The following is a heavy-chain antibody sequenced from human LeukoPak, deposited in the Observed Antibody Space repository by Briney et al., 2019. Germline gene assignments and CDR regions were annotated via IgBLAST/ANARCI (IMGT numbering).Heavy chain of an antibody. D-gene: IGHD3-9*01. CDR3: ARIRCGHSASVCYNH. J-gene: IGHJ4*02. CDR2: ISHTEGT. Sequence: PSETLSLTCGVFGVSINDYYWSWIRQSPGKGLEWIGEISHTEGTRYNPSLESRVTMSVGTSENQLSLKLIFVTAADTAVYYCARIRCGHSASVCYNHWGLGTLVTVSS. V-gene: IGHV4-34*01. CDR1: GVSINDYY.